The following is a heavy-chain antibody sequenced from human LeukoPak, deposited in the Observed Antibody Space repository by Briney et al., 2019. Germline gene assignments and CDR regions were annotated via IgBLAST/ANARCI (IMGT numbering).Heavy chain of an antibody. Sequence: PGRSLRLSCAASGFTFSSYWISWVRQAPGKGLEWVANIKEDGSEQNYVDSVKGRFTISRDNAKNSLYLQMNSLRAEDTAVYYCAKYRLIWLPAPVFDNWGQGTLVTVSS. CDR3: AKYRLIWLPAPVFDN. J-gene: IGHJ4*02. CDR2: IKEDGSEQ. D-gene: IGHD5-24*01. V-gene: IGHV3-7*01. CDR1: GFTFSSYW.